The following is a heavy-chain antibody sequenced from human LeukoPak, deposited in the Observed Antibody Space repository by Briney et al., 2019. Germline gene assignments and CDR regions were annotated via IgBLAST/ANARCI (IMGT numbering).Heavy chain of an antibody. CDR3: ASRRGTGRWSAFDY. CDR2: INHSGST. Sequence: PSETLSLTCAVYGGSFSGYYWSWIRQPPGKGLEWIGEINHSGSTNYNPSLKSRVTISVDTSMNQFSLKLSSVTAADTAVYYCASRRGTGRWSAFDYWGQGTLVTVSS. CDR1: GGSFSGYY. D-gene: IGHD4-23*01. J-gene: IGHJ4*02. V-gene: IGHV4-34*01.